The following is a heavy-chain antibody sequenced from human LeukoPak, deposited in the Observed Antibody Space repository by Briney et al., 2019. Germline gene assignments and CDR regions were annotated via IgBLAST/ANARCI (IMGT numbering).Heavy chain of an antibody. Sequence: PGGSLRLSCAASGFTFSSYGMHWVRQAPGKGLEWVAFIRYDGSNKYYADSVKGRFTISRDNAKNTLYLQMNSLRAEDTAVYYCARYSIRTYYYDSSGLDPWGQGTLVTVSS. CDR1: GFTFSSYG. J-gene: IGHJ5*02. D-gene: IGHD3-22*01. CDR3: ARYSIRTYYYDSSGLDP. V-gene: IGHV3-30*02. CDR2: IRYDGSNK.